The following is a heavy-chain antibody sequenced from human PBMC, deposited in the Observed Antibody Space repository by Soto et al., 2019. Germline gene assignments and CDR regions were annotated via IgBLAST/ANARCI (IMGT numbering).Heavy chain of an antibody. CDR3: ARDRVMITFGGVIVMST. Sequence: QVQLVQSGAEVKKPGASVKVSCKASGYTFTSYGISWVRQAPGQGLEWMGWISAYNGNTNYAQKLQGRVTMTTDTATSTAYMELRSLRSDDTAVYYCARDRVMITFGGVIVMSTWGQGTLVTVSS. J-gene: IGHJ5*02. CDR2: ISAYNGNT. D-gene: IGHD3-16*02. V-gene: IGHV1-18*01. CDR1: GYTFTSYG.